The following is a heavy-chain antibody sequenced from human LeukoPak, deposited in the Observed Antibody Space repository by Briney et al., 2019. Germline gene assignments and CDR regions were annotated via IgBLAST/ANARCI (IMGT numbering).Heavy chain of an antibody. CDR2: IYYSGST. Sequence: SEPLSLTCTVSGVSISSGGYYWRWVRQHPGKGLEWIGYIYYSGSTYYNPSLKSRVTISVDTSKNQFSLKLSSVTAADTAVYYCARDSGPQCAKTFYYMDVWGKGTTVTVSS. CDR1: GVSISSGGYY. D-gene: IGHD4/OR15-4a*01. V-gene: IGHV4-31*03. J-gene: IGHJ6*03. CDR3: ARDSGPQCAKTFYYMDV.